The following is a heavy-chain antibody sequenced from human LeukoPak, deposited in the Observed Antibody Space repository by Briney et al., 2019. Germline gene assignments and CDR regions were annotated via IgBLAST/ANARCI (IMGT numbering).Heavy chain of an antibody. D-gene: IGHD2-2*01. V-gene: IGHV4-4*07. J-gene: IGHJ3*02. CDR2: IYTIGST. Sequence: PSETLSLTCTVSGGSISSSYWSWIRQPAGKGLERIGRIYTIGSTNYNPSLKSRVTISVDKSKNQFYLKLSSVTAADTAVYSCARSDIVVVPAAQPGAIDIWGQGTMVTVSS. CDR1: GGSISSSY. CDR3: ARSDIVVVPAAQPGAIDI.